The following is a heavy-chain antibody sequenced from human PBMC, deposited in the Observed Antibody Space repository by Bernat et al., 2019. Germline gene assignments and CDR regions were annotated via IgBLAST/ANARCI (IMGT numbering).Heavy chain of an antibody. D-gene: IGHD5-12*01. Sequence: QVQLVESGGGVVQPGGSLRLSCAASGFTFTSYGMHWIRQAPGKGLEWVAFVRYDGSNKYYAGSVKGRFTISKDNSKNTLYLQMDSVRAEDTAVYYCAKDESGMVATYWGQGTLVTVSS. CDR2: VRYDGSNK. CDR1: GFTFTSYG. CDR3: AKDESGMVATY. V-gene: IGHV3-30*02. J-gene: IGHJ4*02.